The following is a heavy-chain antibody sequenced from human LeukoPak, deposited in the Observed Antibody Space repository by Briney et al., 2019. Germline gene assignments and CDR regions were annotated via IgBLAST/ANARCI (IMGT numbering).Heavy chain of an antibody. Sequence: ASVKVSCKASGYTFTSYGISWVRQAPGQGLGWMGWVSGYNGNTNYAQMVQGRVTMTTDTSTSTAYMELRTLRSDDTAVYYCARGDDILTGYFRGFDYWGQGTLVTVSS. CDR3: ARGDDILTGYFRGFDY. D-gene: IGHD3-9*01. CDR2: VSGYNGNT. V-gene: IGHV1-18*01. J-gene: IGHJ4*02. CDR1: GYTFTSYG.